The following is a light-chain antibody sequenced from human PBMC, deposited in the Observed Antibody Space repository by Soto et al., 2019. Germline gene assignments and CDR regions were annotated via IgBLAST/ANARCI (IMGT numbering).Light chain of an antibody. CDR2: DDS. CDR3: QVWDSDYYV. V-gene: IGLV3-21*02. Sequence: SYELTQPPSVSVAPGQTARITCGGNNIGSKSVHWYQQKPGQAPVLVVYDDSDLPSGIPERFSGSNSGNTATLTISRVEAGDEADYYCQVWDSDYYVFGTGTKVTVL. CDR1: NIGSKS. J-gene: IGLJ1*01.